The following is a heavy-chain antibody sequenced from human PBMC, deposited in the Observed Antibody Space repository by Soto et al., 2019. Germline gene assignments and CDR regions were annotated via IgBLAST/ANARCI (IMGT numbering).Heavy chain of an antibody. CDR2: IWYDGSNK. CDR1: GFTFSSYG. Sequence: QPGGSLRLSCAASGFTFSSYGMHWVRQAPGKGLEWVAVIWYDGSNKYYADSVKGRFTISRDNSKNTLYLQMNSLRAEDTAVYYCARGVLSYQLLRYYYYGMDVWGQGTTVTVSS. J-gene: IGHJ6*02. V-gene: IGHV3-33*01. D-gene: IGHD2-2*01. CDR3: ARGVLSYQLLRYYYYGMDV.